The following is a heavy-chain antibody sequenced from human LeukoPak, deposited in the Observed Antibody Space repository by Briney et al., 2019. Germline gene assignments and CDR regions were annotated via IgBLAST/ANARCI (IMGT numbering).Heavy chain of an antibody. V-gene: IGHV4-30-2*01. CDR3: ARHIWNSPFDY. CDR2: IYHTGST. J-gene: IGHJ4*02. D-gene: IGHD1-1*01. CDR1: GDSISSGGYY. Sequence: PSETLSLTCTVSGDSISSGGYYWSWIRQPPGKGLEWIGYIYHTGSTYYNPFLKSRVTISIDRSKNQFSLKLNSVTAADTAVYYCARHIWNSPFDYWGQGTLVTVSS.